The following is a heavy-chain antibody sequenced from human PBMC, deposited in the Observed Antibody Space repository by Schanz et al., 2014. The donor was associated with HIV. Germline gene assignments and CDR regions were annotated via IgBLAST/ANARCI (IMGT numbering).Heavy chain of an antibody. CDR1: GFMFDDCA. V-gene: IGHV3-9*01. Sequence: EVQLLESGGGLVQPGGSLRLSCIASGFMFDDCAMHWVRQVPGKGLEWVSGISWSGKNVGYADSVRGRFSITRDNGKKSVYLQINSLRSDDTGLYYCVKGYNYGGDRDLDHWGQGVLVIVSS. CDR3: VKGYNYGGDRDLDH. D-gene: IGHD2-21*02. J-gene: IGHJ4*02. CDR2: ISWSGKNV.